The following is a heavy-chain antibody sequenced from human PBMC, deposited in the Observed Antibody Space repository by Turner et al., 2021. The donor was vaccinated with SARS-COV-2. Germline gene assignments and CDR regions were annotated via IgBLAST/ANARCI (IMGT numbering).Heavy chain of an antibody. Sequence: VQQVESGGGVVQPGRSLRLSCPGSGFPFSSDAMSWVRQVPGKGLEWVSAISGSGGSTYYSDSVKGRFTISRDKSKNTLYLQMNSLRAEDTAVYYCAKADRVMIVVVITLFDYWGQGTLVTVSS. CDR2: ISGSGGST. CDR1: GFPFSSDA. D-gene: IGHD3-22*01. J-gene: IGHJ4*02. CDR3: AKADRVMIVVVITLFDY. V-gene: IGHV3-23*04.